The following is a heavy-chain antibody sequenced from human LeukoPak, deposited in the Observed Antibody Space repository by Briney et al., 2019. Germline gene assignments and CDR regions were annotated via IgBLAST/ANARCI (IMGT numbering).Heavy chain of an antibody. CDR2: IIPIFGTA. J-gene: IGHJ5*02. CDR3: ARDIGYCSGGSCYGWFDP. V-gene: IGHV1-69*01. CDR1: GGTFSSYA. D-gene: IGHD2-15*01. Sequence: SVKVSCKASGGTFSSYAISWVRQAPGQGLEWMGGIIPIFGTANYAQKFQGRVTITADESTSTAYMELSSLRSEDTAVYYCARDIGYCSGGSCYGWFDPWGQGTLVTVSS.